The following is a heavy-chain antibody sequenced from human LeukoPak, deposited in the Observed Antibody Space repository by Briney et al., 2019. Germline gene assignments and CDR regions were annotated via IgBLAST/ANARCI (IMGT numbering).Heavy chain of an antibody. CDR3: ARPRGRGYSHGYGE. D-gene: IGHD5-18*01. J-gene: IGHJ4*02. V-gene: IGHV4-59*01. Sequence: PSETLSLTCTVSGGSISSYNWSWIRQPPGKGLEWIGYIYYSGSTNYNPSLKSRVTISVDTSKNQFSLKLSSVTAADTAVYYCARPRGRGYSHGYGEWGQGTLVTVSS. CDR2: IYYSGST. CDR1: GGSISSYN.